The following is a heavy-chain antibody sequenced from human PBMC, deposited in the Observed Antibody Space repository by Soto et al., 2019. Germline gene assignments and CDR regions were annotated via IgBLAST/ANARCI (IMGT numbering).Heavy chain of an antibody. CDR3: ARFNDYGGEGLDY. Sequence: QVQLQQWGAGLLKPSETLSLTCAVYGGSFSGYYWSWIRQPPGKGLEWIGEINHSGSTNYNPSLKRRVTISVDPSKNQFSLKLSSVTAADTAVYYCARFNDYGGEGLDYWGQGTLVTVSS. V-gene: IGHV4-34*01. J-gene: IGHJ4*02. D-gene: IGHD4-17*01. CDR1: GGSFSGYY. CDR2: INHSGST.